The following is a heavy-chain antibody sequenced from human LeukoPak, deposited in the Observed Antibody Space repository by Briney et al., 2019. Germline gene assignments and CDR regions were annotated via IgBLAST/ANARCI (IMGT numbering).Heavy chain of an antibody. V-gene: IGHV4-59*01. CDR1: DDSINDYY. Sequence: SETLSLTCTVSDDSINDYYRGWIRQPPGKGLEWIGYFHNSGTSTYNPSLKSRVTISADTSKNQFSLKLNSLTTADTAVYYCTRGAGWLIDYWGQRILVTVSS. J-gene: IGHJ4*02. D-gene: IGHD3-16*01. CDR3: TRGAGWLIDY. CDR2: FHNSGTS.